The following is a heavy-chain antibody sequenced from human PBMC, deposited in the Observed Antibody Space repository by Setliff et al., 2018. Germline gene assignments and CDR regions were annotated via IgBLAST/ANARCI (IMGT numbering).Heavy chain of an antibody. CDR2: ISAYNGNT. D-gene: IGHD3-22*01. J-gene: IGHJ1*01. CDR3: ARGFSKFYYYDSSGYYLFQH. CDR1: GYTFTSYG. V-gene: IGHV1-18*01. Sequence: ASVKVSCKASGYTFTSYGISWVRQAPGQGLEWMGWISAYNGNTNYAQKLQGRVTMTTDTSTSTAYMELRSLRSDDTAVYYCARGFSKFYYYDSSGYYLFQHWGQGTLVTVSS.